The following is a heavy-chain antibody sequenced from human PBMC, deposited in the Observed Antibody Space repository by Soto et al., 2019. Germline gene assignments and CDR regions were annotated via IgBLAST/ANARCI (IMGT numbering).Heavy chain of an antibody. J-gene: IGHJ4*02. D-gene: IGHD6-19*01. CDR1: GFIFRDYA. CDR3: GKERRGSGWSVCDF. CDR2: ISGSGDSA. Sequence: LRLSCAASGFIFRDYAMNWVRQAPGKGLEWVSDISGSGDSARYADSVKGRFTISRDNSRDTLYLHMNSLRVDDTAVYYCGKERRGSGWSVCDFWGQGDLVTVSS. V-gene: IGHV3-23*01.